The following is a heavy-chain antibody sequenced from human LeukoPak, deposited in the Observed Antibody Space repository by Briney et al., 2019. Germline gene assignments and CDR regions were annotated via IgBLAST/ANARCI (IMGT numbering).Heavy chain of an antibody. J-gene: IGHJ1*01. CDR3: AKRDLVRGALGY. CDR1: GFTFSSYA. D-gene: IGHD3-10*01. V-gene: IGHV3-30*04. CDR2: ISYDGSNK. Sequence: GGSLRLSCAASGFTFSSYAMHWVRQAPGKGLEWVAVISYDGSNKYYADSVKGRFTISRDNSKNTLYLQMNSLRAEDTAVYYCAKRDLVRGALGYWGQGTLVTVSS.